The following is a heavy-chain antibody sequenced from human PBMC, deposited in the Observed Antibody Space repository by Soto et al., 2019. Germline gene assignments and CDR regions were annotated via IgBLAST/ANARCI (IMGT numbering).Heavy chain of an antibody. V-gene: IGHV2-5*02. Sequence: QINLKESGPTLVKPTQTLTLTCSFSGFSLTTAGVGVGWVRQSPGEALEWLALIYWDDDERYSPSLNTRLTITKDTSKNQVVLKMTNMAPVDTATYYCAHSSNLIPVGAQVGDFDYWGQGTLVTVSS. D-gene: IGHD3-16*01. CDR1: GFSLTTAGVG. CDR2: IYWDDDE. J-gene: IGHJ4*02. CDR3: AHSSNLIPVGAQVGDFDY.